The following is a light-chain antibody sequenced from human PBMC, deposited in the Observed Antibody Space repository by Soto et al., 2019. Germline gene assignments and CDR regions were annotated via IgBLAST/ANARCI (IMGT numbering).Light chain of an antibody. J-gene: IGLJ2*01. CDR2: NNH. Sequence: QSVLTQPPSVSGAPGQSVTISCTGTSSNIGAGYDIHWYQQPPGTAPKLVIYNNHNRPSGVPDRFSGSKSGTSGSLAITGLLAEDEADYFCQSYDGTLTGVIFGGGTKLTVL. CDR3: QSYDGTLTGVI. CDR1: SSNIGAGYD. V-gene: IGLV1-40*01.